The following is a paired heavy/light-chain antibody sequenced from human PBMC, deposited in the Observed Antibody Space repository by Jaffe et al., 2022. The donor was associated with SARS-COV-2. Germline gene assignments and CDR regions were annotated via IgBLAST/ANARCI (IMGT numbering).Heavy chain of an antibody. V-gene: IGHV3-23*01. CDR3: ASTIWSGWDYFDY. CDR2: ISNSGRNT. Sequence: EVQLLESGGGLVRRGGSLRLSCAASGFTFSSSAMSWVRQAPGKGLEWVSGISNSGRNTYYADSVKGRFTISRDNSKNTLYLQMNSLRAEDTAMYFCASTIWSGWDYFDYWGQGTLVTVSS. D-gene: IGHD3-3*01. CDR1: GFTFSSSA. J-gene: IGHJ4*02.
Light chain of an antibody. Sequence: QTVVTQEPSFSVSPGGAVTLTCGLNSGSVSTSHHPSWYQQTPGQAPRTLIYSTNTRSSGVPDRFSGSILGNKAALTITGAQADDESDYYCVLYMGSGISVFGGGTKLAVL. V-gene: IGLV8-61*01. CDR3: VLYMGSGISV. CDR1: SGSVSTSHH. CDR2: STN. J-gene: IGLJ3*02.